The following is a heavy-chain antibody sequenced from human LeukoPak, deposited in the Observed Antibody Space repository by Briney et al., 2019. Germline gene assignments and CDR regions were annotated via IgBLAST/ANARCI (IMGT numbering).Heavy chain of an antibody. V-gene: IGHV1-8*01. Sequence: ASVTVCFTASGYTFTIYDINWVRQAPGQGLEWMGWMNPNSGNTGYAQKVQGRVTITRNTSISTAYMELSSLRSEDTAVYYWARATSIAARRGYYYYYMDVWGKGTTVTVSS. CDR2: MNPNSGNT. J-gene: IGHJ6*03. CDR1: GYTFTIYD. CDR3: ARATSIAARRGYYYYYMDV. D-gene: IGHD6-6*01.